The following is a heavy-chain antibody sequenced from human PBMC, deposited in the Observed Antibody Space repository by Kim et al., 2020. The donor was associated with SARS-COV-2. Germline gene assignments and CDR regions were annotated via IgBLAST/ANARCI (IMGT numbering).Heavy chain of an antibody. CDR3: ARSGYDFWSGYYYYMDV. Sequence: GEGRFTISRDESKNTLYLQMNSLGAEDTAVYYCARSGYDFWSGYYYYMDVWGKGTTVTVSS. J-gene: IGHJ6*03. V-gene: IGHV3-23*01. D-gene: IGHD3-3*01.